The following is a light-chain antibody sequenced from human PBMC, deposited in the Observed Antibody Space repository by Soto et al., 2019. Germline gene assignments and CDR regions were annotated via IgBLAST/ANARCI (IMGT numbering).Light chain of an antibody. V-gene: IGLV1-47*01. CDR3: AAWDGSLSGVV. CDR2: GRN. CDR1: SSNIGTNN. J-gene: IGLJ3*02. Sequence: QAVLTQAPSASGTPGQRVTISCSGSSSNIGTNNVCWYQGLPGTAPKLLIYGRNQRPSGVPDRFSGSKSGTSASLAISGLRSEDEADYYCAAWDGSLSGVVFGGGTQLTVL.